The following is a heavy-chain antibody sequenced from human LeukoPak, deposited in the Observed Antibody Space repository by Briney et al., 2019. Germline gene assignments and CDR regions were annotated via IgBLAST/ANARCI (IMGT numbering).Heavy chain of an antibody. CDR1: GFTFSSYW. J-gene: IGHJ4*02. CDR3: ARDLYSAGDY. V-gene: IGHV3-74*01. Sequence: PGRSLRLSCAASGFTFSSYWMHWVRQAPGKGLVWVSRMNTDGSYTSYADSVKGRFTISRDNAKNTLYLQMNSLRAEDTAVYYCARDLYSAGDYWGQGTLVTVSS. D-gene: IGHD1-26*01. CDR2: MNTDGSYT.